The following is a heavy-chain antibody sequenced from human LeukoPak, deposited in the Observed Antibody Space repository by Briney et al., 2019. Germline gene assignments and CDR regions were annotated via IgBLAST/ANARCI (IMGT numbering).Heavy chain of an antibody. J-gene: IGHJ6*03. CDR3: ARDHRPEIQYYYMDV. Sequence: GGSLRLSCAASGFSLSNYGMHWGRQAPGKGLEWVAALLYDGNTKHYADSVRGRFTISRDISKNTFYLQMNSLTAEDTAVYYCARDHRPEIQYYYMDVWGKGTTVAVSS. CDR1: GFSLSNYG. D-gene: IGHD1-14*01. V-gene: IGHV3-33*01. CDR2: LLYDGNTK.